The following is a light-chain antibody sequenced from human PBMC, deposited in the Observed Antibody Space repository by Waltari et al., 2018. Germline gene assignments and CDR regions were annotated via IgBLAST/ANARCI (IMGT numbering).Light chain of an antibody. CDR3: CSYAGSYILV. J-gene: IGLJ2*01. V-gene: IGLV2-11*01. CDR2: DVN. CDR1: SSDVGGYNY. Sequence: QSALPQPPSVSGSPGQPVTISCTGTSSDVGGYNYVPWYQQHPGKAPKLMIYDVNKRPSGVPDRFSGSKSGNTASLTISGLQAEDEADFYCCSYAGSYILVFGGGTKLTVL.